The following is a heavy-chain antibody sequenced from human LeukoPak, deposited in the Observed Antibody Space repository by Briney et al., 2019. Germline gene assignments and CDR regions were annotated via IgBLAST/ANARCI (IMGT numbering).Heavy chain of an antibody. Sequence: ASVKVSCKASGYTFVTYGINWVRQAPGQGPEWIGWISTYNGNTKYALKFQDRVTLTRDTSTTTAYMELKSLTSDDRAVYYCARASFDLWGQGTLVIVSS. J-gene: IGHJ4*02. CDR2: ISTYNGNT. V-gene: IGHV1-18*01. CDR3: ARASFDL. CDR1: GYTFVTYG.